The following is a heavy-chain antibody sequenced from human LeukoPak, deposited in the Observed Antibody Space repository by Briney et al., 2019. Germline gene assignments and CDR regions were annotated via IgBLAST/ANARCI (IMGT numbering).Heavy chain of an antibody. CDR3: ARHGAAAIGWYFDL. V-gene: IGHV4-4*09. J-gene: IGHJ2*01. CDR1: GGSISSYY. Sequence: SETLSLTCTVSGGSISSYYWSWIRQPPGKGLEWIGYIYTSGSTNYNPSLKSRVTISVDTSKNQFSLKLSSVTAADTAVYYCARHGAAAIGWYFDLWGRGTLVTVSS. CDR2: IYTSGST. D-gene: IGHD2-2*02.